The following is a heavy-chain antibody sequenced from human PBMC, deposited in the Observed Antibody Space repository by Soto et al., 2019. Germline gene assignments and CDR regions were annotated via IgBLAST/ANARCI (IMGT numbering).Heavy chain of an antibody. V-gene: IGHV1-18*04. Sequence: QVQLVQSGAEVKKPGASVKVSCKASGYTFTNYGISWVRQAPGQGLEWMGWTSDYNGNTNYAQKFQGRVTLTTDTSTSTAYMELRSLRSDDTAVYDCARSGEIYSSSWPLDYWGQGTLVAVSS. J-gene: IGHJ4*02. CDR2: TSDYNGNT. CDR3: ARSGEIYSSSWPLDY. D-gene: IGHD6-13*01. CDR1: GYTFTNYG.